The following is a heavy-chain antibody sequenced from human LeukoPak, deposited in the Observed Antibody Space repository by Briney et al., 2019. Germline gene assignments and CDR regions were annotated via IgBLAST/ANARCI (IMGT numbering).Heavy chain of an antibody. V-gene: IGHV4-59*01. CDR2: IYYSGST. CDR3: ARGHSYGYIRAFDI. D-gene: IGHD5-18*01. Sequence: SETLSLTCTVSGGSISSYYWSWIRQPPGKGLEWIGYIYYSGSTNYNPSLKSRVTISVDTSKNQFSLKLSSVTAADTAVYYCARGHSYGYIRAFDIWGQGTMVTVSS. J-gene: IGHJ3*02. CDR1: GGSISSYY.